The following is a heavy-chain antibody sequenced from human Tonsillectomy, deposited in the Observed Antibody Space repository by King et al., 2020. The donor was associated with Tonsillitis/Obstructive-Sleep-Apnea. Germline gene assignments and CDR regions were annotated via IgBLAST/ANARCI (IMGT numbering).Heavy chain of an antibody. J-gene: IGHJ1*01. Sequence: QLVQSGAGVKKPGASVKVSCKASGYTFTNYDITWVRQAPGQGLEWMGWSRPYNGDTNYAQKLQGRVTMTSDTSTSTAYMELRSLRSDDTAVYYCARDYYDRSGYSHGYFQHWGQGTLVTVSS. CDR2: SRPYNGDT. CDR3: ARDYYDRSGYSHGYFQH. CDR1: GYTFTNYD. D-gene: IGHD3-22*01. V-gene: IGHV1-18*01.